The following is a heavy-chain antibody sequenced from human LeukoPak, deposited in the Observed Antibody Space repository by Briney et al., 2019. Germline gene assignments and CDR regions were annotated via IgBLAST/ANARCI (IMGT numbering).Heavy chain of an antibody. CDR2: IYYSGST. J-gene: IGHJ1*01. V-gene: IGHV4-61*08. CDR1: GGSISSCGYY. Sequence: SQTLSLTCTVSGGSISSCGYYWSWIRQPPGKGLEWTGYIYYSGSTNYNPSLKSRVTISVGTSKNQFSLKLSSVTAADTAVYYCARGSRSSSSGYFQHWGQGTLVTVSS. D-gene: IGHD6-6*01. CDR3: ARGSRSSSSGYFQH.